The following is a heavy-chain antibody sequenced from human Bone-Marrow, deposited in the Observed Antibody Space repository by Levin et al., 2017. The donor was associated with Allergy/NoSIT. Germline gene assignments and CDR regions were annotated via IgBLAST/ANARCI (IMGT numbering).Heavy chain of an antibody. J-gene: IGHJ4*02. V-gene: IGHV3-23*01. CDR1: GFTFRTHA. CDR2: ITSGGST. D-gene: IGHD4-17*01. CDR3: AKGTGTDYERG. Sequence: GGSLRLSCAASGFTFRTHAMNWVRQAPGKGLEWVSGITSGGSTYYADSVKGRFIISRDNSKNSLSLQMNGLRAEDTAVYYCAKGTGTDYERGWGQGTLVTVSS.